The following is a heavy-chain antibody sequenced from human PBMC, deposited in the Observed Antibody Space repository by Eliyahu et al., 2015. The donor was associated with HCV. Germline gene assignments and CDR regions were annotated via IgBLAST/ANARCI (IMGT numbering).Heavy chain of an antibody. V-gene: IGHV4-4*02. CDR2: ISHRGST. CDR1: GVSITTTXW. Sequence: QLQESGPGLVKPSGTLSLSXAVXGVSITTTXWWHWVRQSPEKGLEWXGEISHRGSTNYNPSLKSRVSISLDTSKNQFSLNLNSVTAADTAVYYCGRVMTGCSRSSCYLADWGQGTLVTVSS. D-gene: IGHD2-2*01. J-gene: IGHJ4*02. CDR3: GRVMTGCSRSSCYLAD.